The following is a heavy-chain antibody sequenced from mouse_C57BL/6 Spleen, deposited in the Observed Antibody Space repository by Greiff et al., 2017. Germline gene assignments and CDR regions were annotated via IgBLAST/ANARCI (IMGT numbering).Heavy chain of an antibody. CDR2: ISSCGDYI. Sequence: EVMLVESGEGLVKPGGSLKLSCAASGFTFSSYAMSWVRQTPEKRLEWVAYISSCGDYINYADTVKGRVTFSRDNARNTLYLQMSSLKSEDTAMYYCTRDDYAGAWFAYWGQGTLVTVSA. CDR1: GFTFSSYA. CDR3: TRDDYAGAWFAY. D-gene: IGHD2-4*01. V-gene: IGHV5-9-1*02. J-gene: IGHJ3*01.